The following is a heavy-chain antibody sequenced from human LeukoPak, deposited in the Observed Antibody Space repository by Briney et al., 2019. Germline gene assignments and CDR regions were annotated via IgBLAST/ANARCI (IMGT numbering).Heavy chain of an antibody. CDR3: ARGHYGTDAFDI. Sequence: ASVKVSCKASGYTFTGYYMHWVRQAPGQGLEWMGWINPNSGGTNYAQKFQGRVTITRNTSISTAYMELSSLRSEDTAVYYCARGHYGTDAFDIWGQGTMVTVSS. CDR2: INPNSGGT. J-gene: IGHJ3*02. D-gene: IGHD4-17*01. V-gene: IGHV1-2*02. CDR1: GYTFTGYY.